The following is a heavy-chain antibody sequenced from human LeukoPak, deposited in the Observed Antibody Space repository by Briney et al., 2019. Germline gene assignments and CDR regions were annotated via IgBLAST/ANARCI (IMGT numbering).Heavy chain of an antibody. V-gene: IGHV3-11*04. J-gene: IGHJ4*02. CDR2: ISSSGSTI. D-gene: IGHD3-16*01. CDR3: AKEIRVITGITLDY. Sequence: GGSLRLSCAASGFIFSDYYMSWIRQAPGKGLEWVSYISSSGSTIYYADSVKGRFTISRDNSKNTLYLQMNSLRVEGTAVYYCAKEIRVITGITLDYWGQGTLVTVSS. CDR1: GFIFSDYY.